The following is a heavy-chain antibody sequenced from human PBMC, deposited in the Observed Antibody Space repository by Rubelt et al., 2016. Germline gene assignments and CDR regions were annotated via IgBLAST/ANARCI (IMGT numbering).Heavy chain of an antibody. D-gene: IGHD1-1*01. CDR1: GFSLSTSGVG. CDR2: IYWDDDK. Sequence: QITLKESGPTLVKPTQTLTLTCTFSGFSLSTSGVGVGWIRQPPGKALEWLALIYWDDDKRYSPSLKSRLTITKDTSKNQVVLTMTNMDPVDTATYYCARNNWNDGGGAFEIWGQGTMVTVSS. CDR3: ARNNWNDGGGAFEI. J-gene: IGHJ3*02. V-gene: IGHV2-5*02.